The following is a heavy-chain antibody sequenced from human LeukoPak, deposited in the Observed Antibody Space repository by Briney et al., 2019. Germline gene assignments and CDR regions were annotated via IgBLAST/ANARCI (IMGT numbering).Heavy chain of an antibody. CDR1: GGSISSYY. CDR2: IYYSGST. D-gene: IGHD3-10*01. CDR3: APTSGRSSEFYFDY. J-gene: IGHJ4*02. V-gene: IGHV4-59*08. Sequence: SETLSLTCTVSGGSISSYYWSWIRQPPGKGLEWIGYIYYSGSTNYNPSLKSRVTISVDTSKNQFSLKLSSVTAADTAVYYCAPTSGRSSEFYFDYWGLGTLVTASS.